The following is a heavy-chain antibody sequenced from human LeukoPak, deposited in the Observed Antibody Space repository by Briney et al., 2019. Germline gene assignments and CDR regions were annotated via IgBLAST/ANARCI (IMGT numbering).Heavy chain of an antibody. V-gene: IGHV3-74*03. D-gene: IGHD6-13*01. CDR1: GFTFSSYW. J-gene: IGHJ4*02. CDR3: ISESTSRNWYN. Sequence: GGSLRLSCAASGFTFSSYWMRWVRQAPGKGLVWVSGIKGDGGEITYADSVKGRVTISRDNAKNTVYLQLNSLRAEDTAVYYRISESTSRNWYNWGQGTLVTVSS. CDR2: IKGDGGEI.